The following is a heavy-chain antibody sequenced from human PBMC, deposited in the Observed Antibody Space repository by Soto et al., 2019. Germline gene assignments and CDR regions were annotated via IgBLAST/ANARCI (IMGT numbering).Heavy chain of an antibody. CDR1: GFTLSSYS. CDR2: ISSSSTYI. V-gene: IGHV3-21*06. J-gene: IGHJ3*02. D-gene: IGHD1-7*01. CDR3: ARHAVRNYASGAFDI. Sequence: EVQLVESGGGLVKPGESLRLSCAASGFTLSSYSMNWVRQAPGKGREWVSSISSSSTYIYYADSVKGRFTISRDNGQNALSLQMTGLRAEDTAVYYCARHAVRNYASGAFDIWGQGTLVTVSS.